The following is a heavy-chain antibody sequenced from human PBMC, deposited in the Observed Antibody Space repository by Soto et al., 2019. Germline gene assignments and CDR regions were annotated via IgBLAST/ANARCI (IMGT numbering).Heavy chain of an antibody. CDR2: ISYDGSNK. Sequence: QVQLVESGGGVVQPGRSLRLSCAASGFTFSSYGMHWVRQAPGKGLEWVAVISYDGSNKYYADSVKGRFTISRDNSKNTLYLQMNSLRAEDTAVYYCAKDLNPASGSPDYWGQGTLVTVSS. CDR3: AKDLNPASGSPDY. CDR1: GFTFSSYG. V-gene: IGHV3-30*18. J-gene: IGHJ4*02. D-gene: IGHD1-26*01.